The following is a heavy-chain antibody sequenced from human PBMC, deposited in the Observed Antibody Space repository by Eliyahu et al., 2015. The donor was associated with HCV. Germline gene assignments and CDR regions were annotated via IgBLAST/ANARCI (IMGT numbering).Heavy chain of an antibody. CDR2: INHSGST. J-gene: IGHJ6*02. D-gene: IGHD5-18*01. CDR3: ARVGGFSYGHTSRYYYYGMDV. CDR1: GGSFSGYY. V-gene: IGHV4-34*01. Sequence: QVQLQQWGAGLLKPSETLSLTCAVYGGSFSGYYWSWXRQPPGKGLEWIGEINHSGSTNYNPSLKSRVTISVDTSKNQFSLKLSSVTAADTAVYYCARVGGFSYGHTSRYYYYGMDVWGQGTTVTVSS.